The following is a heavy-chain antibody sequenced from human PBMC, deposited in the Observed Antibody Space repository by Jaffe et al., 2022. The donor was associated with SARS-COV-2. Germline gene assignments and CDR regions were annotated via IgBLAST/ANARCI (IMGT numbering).Heavy chain of an antibody. D-gene: IGHD6-6*01. CDR3: ARSPPGITARPSIFDF. Sequence: QVQLQESGPGLVKPSQTLSLTCTVSGDSISSNNYYWSWIRQPAGKGLEWIGRIYTSGSTNCNPSLKSRVTMSVDTSKNQFSLKLSSVTAADTAVYYCARSPPGITARPSIFDFWGQGTLVTVSS. CDR2: IYTSGST. CDR1: GDSISSNNYY. V-gene: IGHV4-61*02. J-gene: IGHJ4*02.